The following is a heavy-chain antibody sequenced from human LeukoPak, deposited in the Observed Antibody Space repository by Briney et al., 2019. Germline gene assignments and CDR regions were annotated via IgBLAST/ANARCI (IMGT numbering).Heavy chain of an antibody. CDR2: MNPNSGNT. CDR1: GYTFTTYD. D-gene: IGHD1-14*01. CDR3: ARVVGTTLRALGY. Sequence: ASVKVSCKASGYTFTTYDINWVRQATGQGLEWFGWMNPNSGNTGYAQKFQGRVTMTRNTSISTAYMELSSLRSEDTAVYYCARVVGTTLRALGYWGQGTLVTVSS. V-gene: IGHV1-8*01. J-gene: IGHJ4*02.